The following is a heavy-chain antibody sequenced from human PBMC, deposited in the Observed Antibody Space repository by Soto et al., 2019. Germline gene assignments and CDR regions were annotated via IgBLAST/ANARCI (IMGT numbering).Heavy chain of an antibody. CDR2: IYPGDSDT. D-gene: IGHD2-15*01. CDR1: GYIFTTYW. Sequence: GESLKISCKGYGYIFTTYWIGWVRQVPGKGLEWMGVIYPGDSDTRYSPSFQGQVTISADKSTSTAYLQWSSLKASDTAIYYCARRPRRAVATSVSGWFDPWGQGTLVTVSS. CDR3: ARRPRRAVATSVSGWFDP. V-gene: IGHV5-51*01. J-gene: IGHJ5*02.